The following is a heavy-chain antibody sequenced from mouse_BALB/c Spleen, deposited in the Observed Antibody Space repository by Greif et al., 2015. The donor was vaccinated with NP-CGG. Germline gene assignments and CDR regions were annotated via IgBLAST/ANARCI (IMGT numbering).Heavy chain of an antibody. Sequence: EVQLVESGGGLVQPGGSRKLSCAASGFTFSSFGMHWVRQAPEKGLEWVAYISSGSSTIYYADTVKGRFTISRDNPKNTLFLQMTSLRSEDTAMYYCARSEDGNLYFDYWGQGTTLTVSS. V-gene: IGHV5-17*02. CDR1: GFTFSSFG. CDR2: ISSGSSTI. J-gene: IGHJ2*01. CDR3: ARSEDGNLYFDY. D-gene: IGHD2-1*01.